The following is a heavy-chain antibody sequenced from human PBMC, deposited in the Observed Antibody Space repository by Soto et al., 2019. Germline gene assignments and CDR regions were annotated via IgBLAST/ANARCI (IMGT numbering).Heavy chain of an antibody. D-gene: IGHD3-3*01. CDR1: GFTFGTYS. J-gene: IGHJ6*02. CDR3: ARLYYDYV. V-gene: IGHV3-48*02. CDR2: ISYDSDTI. Sequence: GSLRLPCAVSGFTFGTYSMNWVRQAAGKGLEWIAYISYDSDTIQYADSVKGRFTISRDNAKNSLYLQMNSLRDEDTAVYYCARLYYDYVWGQGTKVTVYS.